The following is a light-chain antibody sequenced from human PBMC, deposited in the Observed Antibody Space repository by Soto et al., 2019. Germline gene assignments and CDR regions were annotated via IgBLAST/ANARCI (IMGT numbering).Light chain of an antibody. J-gene: IGKJ5*01. CDR1: QSISGY. CDR3: QQSYSTPIT. V-gene: IGKV1-39*01. Sequence: DIQMTQSPSSLSASVGARVTITCRASQSISGYLNWYQQKPGKAPNLLIYAASSLQSGVPSRFSGSGSGTDFTLTINSLHPEDFATYYCQQSYSTPITFGQGTRLEMK. CDR2: AAS.